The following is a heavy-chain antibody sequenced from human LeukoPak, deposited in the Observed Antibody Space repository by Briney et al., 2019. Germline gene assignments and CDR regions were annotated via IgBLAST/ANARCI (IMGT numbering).Heavy chain of an antibody. CDR3: ANSFVSGYPIYYYYMDV. J-gene: IGHJ6*03. CDR1: GFTFSSYA. Sequence: PGGSLRLSCAASGFTFSSYAMHWVRQAPGKGLEWVAVISYDGSNKYYADSVKGRFTISRDNSKNTLYLQMNSLRAEDTAVYYCANSFVSGYPIYYYYMDVWGKGTTVTVSS. D-gene: IGHD3-3*01. CDR2: ISYDGSNK. V-gene: IGHV3-30-3*01.